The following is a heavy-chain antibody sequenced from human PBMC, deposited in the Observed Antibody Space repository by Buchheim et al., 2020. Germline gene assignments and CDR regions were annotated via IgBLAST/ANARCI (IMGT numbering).Heavy chain of an antibody. CDR3: AREHSTGWRFFDY. CDR1: GFTFSFYW. Sequence: EVQLVESGGDLVQPGGSLRLSCPVSGFTFSFYWMSWVRQAPGKWLEWVAYISQDGSENYFVSSLKGRFTISSDNAKNSLDLQMNSLRAEDTAVYYCAREHSTGWRFFDYWGQGIL. CDR2: ISQDGSEN. V-gene: IGHV3-7*01. J-gene: IGHJ4*02. D-gene: IGHD6-19*01.